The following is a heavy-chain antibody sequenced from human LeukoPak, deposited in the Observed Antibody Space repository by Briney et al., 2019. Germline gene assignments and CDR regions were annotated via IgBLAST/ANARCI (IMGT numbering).Heavy chain of an antibody. CDR3: AKDLTTVTTGDY. CDR2: ISYDGSNK. CDR1: GFTFSSYG. D-gene: IGHD4-17*01. V-gene: IGHV3-30*18. Sequence: PGRSLRLSCAASGFTFSSYGMHWVRQAPGKGLEWVAVISYDGSNKYYADSVKGRFTISRDNSKNTLYLHMNGLRAEDTAVYYCAKDLTTVTTGDYWGQGTLVTVSS. J-gene: IGHJ4*02.